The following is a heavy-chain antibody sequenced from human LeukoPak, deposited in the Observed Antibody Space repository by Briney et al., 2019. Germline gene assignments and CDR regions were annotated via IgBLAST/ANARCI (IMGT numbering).Heavy chain of an antibody. CDR3: ARDPTGHDYSNPIDY. CDR1: GGTFSSYT. Sequence: ASVKVSCKASGGTFSSYTINGVRQAPGQGLEGMGWSSAYNGNTNYAQKLQGRVTMTTDTSTSTAYMELRSLRSDDTAVYYCARDPTGHDYSNPIDYWGQGTLVTVSS. CDR2: SSAYNGNT. V-gene: IGHV1-18*01. D-gene: IGHD4-11*01. J-gene: IGHJ4*02.